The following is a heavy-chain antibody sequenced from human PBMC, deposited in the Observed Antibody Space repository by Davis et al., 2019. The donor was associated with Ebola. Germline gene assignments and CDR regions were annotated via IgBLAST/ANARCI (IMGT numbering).Heavy chain of an antibody. D-gene: IGHD1-7*01. CDR1: GFTFSSYA. J-gene: IGHJ5*02. Sequence: PGGSLRLSCAASGFTFSSYAMHWVRQAPGKGLEWVAVISYDGSNKYYADSVKGRFTISRDNAKNSLYLQMNSLRAEDTAVYYCARDLVGGYNWNYDWFDPWGQGTLVTVSS. V-gene: IGHV3-30-3*01. CDR3: ARDLVGGYNWNYDWFDP. CDR2: ISYDGSNK.